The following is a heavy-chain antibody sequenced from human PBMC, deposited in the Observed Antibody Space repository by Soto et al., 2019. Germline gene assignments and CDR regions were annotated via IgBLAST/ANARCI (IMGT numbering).Heavy chain of an antibody. Sequence: QVQLVESGGGVVQPGRSLRLSCAASGFTFSSYGMYWVRQAPGKGLEWVAVIWYDGSHKYYADSVKGRITISRNNSKNTLYLQMNSLTADDTAVYYCARAYCTNGVCYDFDYWGQGTLVTVSS. D-gene: IGHD2-8*01. CDR1: GFTFSSYG. V-gene: IGHV3-33*01. CDR2: IWYDGSHK. CDR3: ARAYCTNGVCYDFDY. J-gene: IGHJ4*02.